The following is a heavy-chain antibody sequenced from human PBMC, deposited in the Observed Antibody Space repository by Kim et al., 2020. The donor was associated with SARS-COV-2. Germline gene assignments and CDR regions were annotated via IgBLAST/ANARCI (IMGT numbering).Heavy chain of an antibody. CDR3: ARTLAARGRFDY. D-gene: IGHD6-13*01. Sequence: SETLSLTCTVSGYSISSGYYWGWIRQPPGKGLEWIGSIYHSGSTYYNPSLKSRVTISVDTSKNQFSLKLSSVTAADTAVYYCARTLAARGRFDYWGQGTLVTVSS. CDR1: GYSISSGYY. J-gene: IGHJ4*02. CDR2: IYHSGST. V-gene: IGHV4-38-2*02.